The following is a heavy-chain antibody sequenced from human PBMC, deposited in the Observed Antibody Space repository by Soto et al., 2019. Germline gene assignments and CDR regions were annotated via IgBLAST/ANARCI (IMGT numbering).Heavy chain of an antibody. D-gene: IGHD3-10*01. J-gene: IGHJ6*02. CDR1: GGTFSSYT. CDR2: IIPILGIA. CDR3: AREAGSAYYYYGMDV. V-gene: IGHV1-69*08. Sequence: QVQLVQSGAEVKKPGSSVKVSCKASGGTFSSYTISWVRQAPGQGLEWMGRIIPILGIANYAQKFQGRVTITADKTTSTADSELSSLRSEDTAGYYCAREAGSAYYYYGMDVWGQGTTVTVSS.